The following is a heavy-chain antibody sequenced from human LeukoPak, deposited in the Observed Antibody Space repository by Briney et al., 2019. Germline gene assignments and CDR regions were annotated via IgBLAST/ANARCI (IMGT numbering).Heavy chain of an antibody. Sequence: SETLSLTCTVSGGSISSYYWSWIRQSPGMGLEWIGYIYYSGSTNYNPSLESRVTISIATSKNQFSLRLSSVTAADTAVYYCGRGGVSYTPFAPGGQEPLVAASS. CDR3: GRGGVSYTPFAP. V-gene: IGHV4-59*01. CDR1: GGSISSYY. J-gene: IGHJ5*02. CDR2: IYYSGST. D-gene: IGHD2-8*01.